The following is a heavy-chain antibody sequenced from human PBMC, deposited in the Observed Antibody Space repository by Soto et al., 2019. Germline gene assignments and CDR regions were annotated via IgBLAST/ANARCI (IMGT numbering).Heavy chain of an antibody. Sequence: QMQLVESGPEVKKPGTSVKVSCKASGFTFTSSAMQWVRQARGQRLEWIGWIVVGSGNTNYAQKFQERVTITRDMSTSTAYMELSSLRSEDTAVYYCAADRGVVNPEVWYFDLWGRGTLVTVSS. CDR1: GFTFTSSA. CDR3: AADRGVVNPEVWYFDL. CDR2: IVVGSGNT. D-gene: IGHD2-15*01. V-gene: IGHV1-58*02. J-gene: IGHJ2*01.